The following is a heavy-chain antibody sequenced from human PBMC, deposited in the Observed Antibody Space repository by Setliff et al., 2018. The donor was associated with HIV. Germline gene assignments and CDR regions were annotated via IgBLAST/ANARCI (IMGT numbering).Heavy chain of an antibody. CDR2: IRSDETNK. V-gene: IGHV3-30*02. CDR3: ARDSASPLYSGIYYAISFFDY. CDR1: GFIFSTYG. D-gene: IGHD1-26*01. Sequence: PGGSLRLSCEASGFIFSTYGMHWVRQAPGKGLEWVAFIRSDETNKYYSDSVKGRFTISRDNAKNSLYLEMNTLRAEDTALYYCARDSASPLYSGIYYAISFFDYWGQGSLVTVSS. J-gene: IGHJ4*02.